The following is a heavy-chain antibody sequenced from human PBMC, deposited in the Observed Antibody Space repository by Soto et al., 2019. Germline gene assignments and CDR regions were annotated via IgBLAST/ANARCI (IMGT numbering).Heavy chain of an antibody. Sequence: SVKVSCKASGGTFSSYAISWVRQAPGQGLEWMGGIIPIFGTANYAQKFQGRVTITADESTSTAYMELSSLRSEDTAVYYCARDPGYCSSTSPECEGPYNWFDPWGQGTLVTVSS. CDR2: IIPIFGTA. V-gene: IGHV1-69*13. CDR3: ARDPGYCSSTSPECEGPYNWFDP. J-gene: IGHJ5*02. D-gene: IGHD2-2*01. CDR1: GGTFSSYA.